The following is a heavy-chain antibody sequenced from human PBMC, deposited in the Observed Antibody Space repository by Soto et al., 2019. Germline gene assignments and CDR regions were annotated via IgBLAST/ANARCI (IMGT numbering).Heavy chain of an antibody. D-gene: IGHD3-16*01. J-gene: IGHJ6*02. CDR1: GYTFTGYY. Sequence: GASVKVSCKASGYTFTGYYMHWVRQAPGQGLEWMGWINPNSGGTNYAQKFQGWVTMTRDTSISTAYMELSSLRSEDTAVYYCARGKVGDYYYGMDVWGQGTTVTVSS. V-gene: IGHV1-2*04. CDR2: INPNSGGT. CDR3: ARGKVGDYYYGMDV.